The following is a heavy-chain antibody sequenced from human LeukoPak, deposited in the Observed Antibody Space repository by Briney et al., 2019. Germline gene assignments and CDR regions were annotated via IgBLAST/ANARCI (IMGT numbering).Heavy chain of an antibody. D-gene: IGHD6-6*01. CDR2: IYYSGST. V-gene: IGHV4-30-4*01. CDR1: GGSISSGDYY. Sequence: SETLSLTCTVSGGSISSGDYYWSWIRQPPGKGLEWIGYIYYSGSTYYNPSLKSRATISVDTSKNQFSLKLSSVTAADTAVYYCARPLEYSSPGGDAFDIWGQGTMVTVSS. CDR3: ARPLEYSSPGGDAFDI. J-gene: IGHJ3*02.